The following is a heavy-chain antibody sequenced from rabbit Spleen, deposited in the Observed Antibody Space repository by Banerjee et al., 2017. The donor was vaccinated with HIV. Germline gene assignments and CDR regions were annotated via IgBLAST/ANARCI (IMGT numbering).Heavy chain of an antibody. CDR2: IYAGSSGST. CDR1: GFTISSSYV. CDR3: ARVSETSGWGEDL. V-gene: IGHV1S45*01. J-gene: IGHJ3*01. Sequence: LEESGGGLVQPEGSLALTCKASGFTISSSYVMCWVRQAPGKGLEWIGCIYAGSSGSTYYANWAKGRFTISKTSSTTVTLQMTSLTVADTATYFCARVSETSGWGEDLWGQGTLVTVS. D-gene: IGHD4-1*01.